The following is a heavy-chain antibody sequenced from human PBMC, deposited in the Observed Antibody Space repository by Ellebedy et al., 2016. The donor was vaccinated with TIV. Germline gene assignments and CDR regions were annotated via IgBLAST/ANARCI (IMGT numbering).Heavy chain of an antibody. Sequence: ASVKVSXXASGYTFTSYGISWVRQAPGQGLDWMGWISTYKGNTKYAQKFQGRVTMTTDTSTSTAYMELRSLRSDDTAVYYCARSSSGSYHLVPFDYWGQGTLVTVSS. CDR1: GYTFTSYG. J-gene: IGHJ4*02. D-gene: IGHD1-26*01. V-gene: IGHV1-18*01. CDR2: ISTYKGNT. CDR3: ARSSSGSYHLVPFDY.